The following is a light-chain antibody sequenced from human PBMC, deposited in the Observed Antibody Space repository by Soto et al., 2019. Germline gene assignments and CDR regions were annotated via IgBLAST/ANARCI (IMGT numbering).Light chain of an antibody. CDR1: QSISSW. V-gene: IGKV1-5*01. CDR2: DAS. CDR3: QQYNSYPVYT. J-gene: IGKJ2*01. Sequence: DIQMTQSPSTLSASVGDRVTITCRASQSISSWLAWYQQKPGKAPKLLIYDASSLESGVPSRFSGSGSGTEFTLTISSLQPDDFATYYCQQYNSYPVYTFGQGTELEIK.